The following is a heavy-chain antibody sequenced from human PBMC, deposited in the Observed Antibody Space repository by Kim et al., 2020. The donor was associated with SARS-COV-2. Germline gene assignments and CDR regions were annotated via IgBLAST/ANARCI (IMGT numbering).Heavy chain of an antibody. D-gene: IGHD2-21*01. CDR3: PKGGWGWIWDY. CDR1: GFTFTGYA. V-gene: IGHV3-23*01. Sequence: GGSLRLSCTTSGFTFTGYAMSWVRQAPGKGLEWVSSIDGSDGTTYYADSVKGRFSISRDDSKNSLYLQMSALRADDTAAYYCPKGGWGWIWDYCCYGTL. J-gene: IGHJ4*01. CDR2: IDGSDGTT.